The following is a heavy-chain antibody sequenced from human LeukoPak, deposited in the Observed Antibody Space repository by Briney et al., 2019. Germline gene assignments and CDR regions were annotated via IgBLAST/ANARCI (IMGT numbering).Heavy chain of an antibody. J-gene: IGHJ4*02. V-gene: IGHV3-7*01. CDR2: IKQVGSEK. D-gene: IGHD3-9*01. CDR3: AKHQRQYDILTGYFYYFDY. Sequence: GGPLRLSCAASGFTFSSNWMSWGRQAPRKGREWVANIKQVGSEKYSVDSVKGRFTISRDNAQNSLYMQMNSLRAEDTAVFFCAKHQRQYDILTGYFYYFDYWGQGTLVTVSS. CDR1: GFTFSSNW.